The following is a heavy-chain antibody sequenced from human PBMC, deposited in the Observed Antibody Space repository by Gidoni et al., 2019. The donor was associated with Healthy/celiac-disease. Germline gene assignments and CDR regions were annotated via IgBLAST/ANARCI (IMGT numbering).Heavy chain of an antibody. Sequence: QVQLVQSGAEVKKPGSSVKVACKASGGTFSSHAISWVRQAPGQGLEWMGGIIPIFGTANYAQKFQGRVTITADESTSTAYMELSSLRSEDTAVYYCARDRYYYGSGSYYNWFDPWGQGTLVTVSS. CDR3: ARDRYYYGSGSYYNWFDP. J-gene: IGHJ5*02. D-gene: IGHD3-10*01. CDR2: IIPIFGTA. V-gene: IGHV1-69*01. CDR1: GGTFSSHA.